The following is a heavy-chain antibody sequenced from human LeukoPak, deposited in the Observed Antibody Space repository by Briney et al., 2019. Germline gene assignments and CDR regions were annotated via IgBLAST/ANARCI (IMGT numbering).Heavy chain of an antibody. CDR3: ARDLDNYYDSSGSP. D-gene: IGHD3-22*01. Sequence: GRSLRLSCAASGFTFSSYAMHWVHQAPGKGLEWVAVISYDGSNKYYADSVKGRFTISRDNSKNTLYLQMNSLRAEDTAVYYCARDLDNYYDSSGSPWGQGTLVTVSS. J-gene: IGHJ5*02. CDR2: ISYDGSNK. CDR1: GFTFSSYA. V-gene: IGHV3-30-3*01.